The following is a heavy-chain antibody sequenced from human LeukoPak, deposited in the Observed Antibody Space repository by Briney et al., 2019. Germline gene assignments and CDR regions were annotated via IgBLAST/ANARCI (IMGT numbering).Heavy chain of an antibody. CDR1: GGSFSGYS. CDR3: ASRGGSVSGPVDGLLGWYYFDY. Sequence: SETLSLTCVVYGGSFSGYSWSWIRQPPGKGLEWIGEINYSGCTNYNPSLKSRVTIPVDTSKNQFSLKRSSVTAADTAVYYCASRGGSVSGPVDGLLGWYYFDYWGQGTLVTVS. V-gene: IGHV4-34*01. CDR2: INYSGCT. D-gene: IGHD2-8*02. J-gene: IGHJ4*02.